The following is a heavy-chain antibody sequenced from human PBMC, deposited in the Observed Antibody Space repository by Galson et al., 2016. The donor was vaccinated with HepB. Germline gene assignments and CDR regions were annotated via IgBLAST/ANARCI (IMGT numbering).Heavy chain of an antibody. CDR1: GFTFSGYA. CDR3: ASLRSGSYAFDI. CDR2: ISYDGSNK. D-gene: IGHD3-22*01. J-gene: IGHJ3*02. Sequence: SLRLSCAASGFTFSGYAMHWVRQAPGKGLEWVAVISYDGSNKYYAVSVKGRFTISRDNSKNTLYLQMNSLRAEDTAVYYCASLRSGSYAFDIWGQGTMVTVSS. V-gene: IGHV3-30*03.